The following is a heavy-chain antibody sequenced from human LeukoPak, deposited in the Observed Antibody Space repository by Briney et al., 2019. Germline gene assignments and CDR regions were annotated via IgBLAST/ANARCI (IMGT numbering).Heavy chain of an antibody. D-gene: IGHD6-19*01. CDR1: GFTVSSNY. Sequence: GGSLRLSCAASGFTVSSNYMSWVRQAPGKGLEWVSVIYGGGSTYYADSVKGRFTISRDNSKNTLYLQMNNLRAEDTAVYYCARDSPPGRSSGWYGAFDIWGQGTMVTVSS. J-gene: IGHJ3*02. V-gene: IGHV3-53*01. CDR3: ARDSPPGRSSGWYGAFDI. CDR2: IYGGGST.